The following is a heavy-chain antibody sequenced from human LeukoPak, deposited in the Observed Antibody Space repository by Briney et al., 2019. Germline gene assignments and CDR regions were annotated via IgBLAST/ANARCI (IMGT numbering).Heavy chain of an antibody. D-gene: IGHD6-13*01. V-gene: IGHV4-39*01. J-gene: IGHJ5*02. CDR3: ARAGEQQLAENWFDP. CDR2: IYYSGST. CDR1: GGSISSSSYY. Sequence: SETLSLTCTVSGGSISSSSYYWGWIRQPPGKGLEWIGSIYYSGSTYYNPSLKSRVTISVDTSKNQFSLKLSSVTAADTAVYYCARAGEQQLAENWFDPWGQGTLVTVSS.